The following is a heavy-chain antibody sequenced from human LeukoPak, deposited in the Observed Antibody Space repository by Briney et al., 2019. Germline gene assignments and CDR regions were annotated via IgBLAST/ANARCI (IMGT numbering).Heavy chain of an antibody. CDR1: GYTFTSYG. Sequence: GASVKVSCKASGYTFTSYGISWVRQAPGQGLEWMGWISAYNGNTNYAQKLQGRVTMTTDTSTSTAYMELRSLRSDDTAVYYCARPLLPGTYYYYGMDVWGQGTTVTVSS. CDR2: ISAYNGNT. CDR3: ARPLLPGTYYYYGMDV. J-gene: IGHJ6*02. D-gene: IGHD2-15*01. V-gene: IGHV1-18*01.